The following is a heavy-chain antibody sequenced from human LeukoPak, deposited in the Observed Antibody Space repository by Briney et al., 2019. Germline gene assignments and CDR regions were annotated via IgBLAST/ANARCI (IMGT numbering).Heavy chain of an antibody. CDR2: IIPMINTP. Sequence: SVKVSCKASGGTSRSFAINWVRQAPGKGLEWMGGIIPMINTPKYAQRFQGRVSITADESTSTGYMEVSSLRSEDTAVYYCAIFQGTYGDNDNDFWGQGTLVTVSS. V-gene: IGHV1-69*01. J-gene: IGHJ4*02. CDR3: AIFQGTYGDNDNDF. D-gene: IGHD4-17*01. CDR1: GGTSRSFA.